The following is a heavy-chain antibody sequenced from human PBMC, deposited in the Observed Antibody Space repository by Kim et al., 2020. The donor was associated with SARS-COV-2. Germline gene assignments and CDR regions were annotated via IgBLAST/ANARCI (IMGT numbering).Heavy chain of an antibody. CDR3: AGGEDY. CDR2: EGSNN. Sequence: EGSNNCYAGAMKGRFTSDRDNTKDTLYLQMNSLRAEDTAVYYCAGGEDYWGQGTLVTVSS. V-gene: IGHV3-33*01. J-gene: IGHJ4*02. D-gene: IGHD3-16*01.